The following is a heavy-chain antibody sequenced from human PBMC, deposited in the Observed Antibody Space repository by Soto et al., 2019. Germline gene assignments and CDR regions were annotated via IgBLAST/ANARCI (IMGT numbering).Heavy chain of an antibody. CDR2: ISYDGSNK. CDR3: AKVNIRKMVGGPGFDY. Sequence: GGSLRLSCAASGFTFSSYAMHWVRQAPGKGLEWVAVISYDGSNKYYADSVKGRFTISRDNSKNTLYLQMNSLRAEDTAVYYCAKVNIRKMVGGPGFDYWGQGPLVTVAS. D-gene: IGHD3-10*01. J-gene: IGHJ4*02. CDR1: GFTFSSYA. V-gene: IGHV3-30-3*01.